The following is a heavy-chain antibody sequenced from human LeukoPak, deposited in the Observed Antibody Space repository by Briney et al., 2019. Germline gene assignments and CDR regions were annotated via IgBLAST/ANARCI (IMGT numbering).Heavy chain of an antibody. CDR3: ARATTVTTFFDY. J-gene: IGHJ4*02. Sequence: GGSLRLSCAASGFTFSSYWMHWVRQAPGKGLVWVSRINSDGSSTSYADSVKGRLTISRDNAKNTLYLQMNSLRAEDTAVYYCARATTVTTFFDYWGQGTLVTVSS. V-gene: IGHV3-74*01. D-gene: IGHD4-11*01. CDR1: GFTFSSYW. CDR2: INSDGSST.